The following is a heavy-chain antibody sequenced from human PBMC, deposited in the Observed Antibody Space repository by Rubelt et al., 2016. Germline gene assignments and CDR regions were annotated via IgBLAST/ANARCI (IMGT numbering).Heavy chain of an antibody. J-gene: IGHJ6*02. CDR3: SLGPPSHGRRYCMDV. CDR2: ITHSGST. CDR1: DGSFSAYY. D-gene: IGHD2-15*01. Sequence: QVQLRQWGAGLLKPSETLSLTCAVYDGSFSAYYWSWIRQPPGKGLEWIGEITHSGSTYYNSSLQSRVSISVDTSKTQFSLTRGTRTAADTWGYSCSLGPPSHGRRYCMDVWGQGTTVTVSS. V-gene: IGHV4-34*02.